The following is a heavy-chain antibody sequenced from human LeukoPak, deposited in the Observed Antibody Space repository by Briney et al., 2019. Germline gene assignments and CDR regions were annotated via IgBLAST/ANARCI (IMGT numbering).Heavy chain of an antibody. CDR2: ISHSGNT. Sequence: QTSETLSLTCAVSGGSISSASYSWSWIRQPPGEGLEWIGYISHSGNTYYNPSLKSRVTISVDKSKNQFSLKLTSVTAADTALYFCARYSSTWPYWYFDLWGRGTLVTVSS. CDR1: GGSISSASYS. D-gene: IGHD6-13*01. J-gene: IGHJ2*01. CDR3: ARYSSTWPYWYFDL. V-gene: IGHV4-30-2*01.